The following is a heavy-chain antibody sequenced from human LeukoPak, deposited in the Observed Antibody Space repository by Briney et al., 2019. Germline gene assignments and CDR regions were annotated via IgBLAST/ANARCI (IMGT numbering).Heavy chain of an antibody. D-gene: IGHD3-9*01. CDR1: GFSFNTYA. J-gene: IGHJ5*02. V-gene: IGHV3-48*01. Sequence: PGGSLRLSCITSGFSFNTYAMHWVRQAPGKGLEWISYISPASNTIYYADSVKGRFTISRDDAKNSLYLQMNSLRAEDTAIYYCAKVPRQHDNWFDPWGQGTLVTVSS. CDR3: AKVPRQHDNWFDP. CDR2: ISPASNTI.